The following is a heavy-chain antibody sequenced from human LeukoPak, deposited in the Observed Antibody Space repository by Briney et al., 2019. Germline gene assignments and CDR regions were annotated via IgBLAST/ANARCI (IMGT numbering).Heavy chain of an antibody. J-gene: IGHJ4*02. CDR2: IYSGGST. Sequence: GGSLRLSCAASGFTVSSNYMSWVRQAPGKGLEWVSVIYSGGSTYYADSVKGRFTISRDNSKNTLYLQMNSLRAEDTAVYYCARGGRDYGDSHFDYWGQGTLVTVSS. D-gene: IGHD4-17*01. CDR3: ARGGRDYGDSHFDY. V-gene: IGHV3-66*01. CDR1: GFTVSSNY.